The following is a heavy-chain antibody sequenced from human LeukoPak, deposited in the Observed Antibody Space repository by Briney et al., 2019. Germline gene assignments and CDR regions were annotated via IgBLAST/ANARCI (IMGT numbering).Heavy chain of an antibody. CDR1: GYTFTSYY. J-gene: IGHJ4*02. D-gene: IGHD3-22*01. CDR3: ARDPPITDSSGYYSSYYFDY. Sequence: ASVKVSCKASGYTFTSYYMHWVRQAPGQGLEWMGIINPSGGSTSYAQKFQGRVTMTRDTSTSTVCMELSSLRSEDTAVYYCARDPPITDSSGYYSSYYFDYWGQGTLVTVSS. V-gene: IGHV1-46*01. CDR2: INPSGGST.